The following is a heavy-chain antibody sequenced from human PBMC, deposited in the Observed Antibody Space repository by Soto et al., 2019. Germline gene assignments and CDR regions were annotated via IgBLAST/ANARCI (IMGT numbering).Heavy chain of an antibody. Sequence: GASAKVSCESSRDTFTSYAMHLVRQAPGQRLEWMGWINAGNGNTKYSQKFQGRVTITRDTSASTAYMELSSLRSEDTAVYYCARVSGYYLPEYWGQGTLVTVSS. J-gene: IGHJ4*02. CDR3: ARVSGYYLPEY. CDR2: INAGNGNT. CDR1: RDTFTSYA. V-gene: IGHV1-3*01. D-gene: IGHD5-12*01.